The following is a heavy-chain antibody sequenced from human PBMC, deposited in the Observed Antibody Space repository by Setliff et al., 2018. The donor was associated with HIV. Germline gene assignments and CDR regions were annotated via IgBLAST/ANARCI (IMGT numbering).Heavy chain of an antibody. D-gene: IGHD1-1*01. Sequence: SQTLSLTCAISGDSVSSNSAAWNWIRQSPSSGLEWLGRTYYRSKWYSDYTVSVKSRITINPDTSKNQFSLQLNSVTPGDTAVYYCARDSGVSSNSNDAFDIWGQGTMVTVSS. CDR3: ARDSGVSSNSNDAFDI. J-gene: IGHJ3*02. V-gene: IGHV6-1*01. CDR2: TYYRSKWYS. CDR1: GDSVSSNSAA.